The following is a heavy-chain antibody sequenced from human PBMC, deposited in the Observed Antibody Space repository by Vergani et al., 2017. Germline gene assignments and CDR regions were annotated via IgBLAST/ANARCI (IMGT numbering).Heavy chain of an antibody. CDR1: GGSITYGAFY. Sequence: QLQLQESDPGLVKPSETLSLTCTVSGGSITYGAFYWGWIRQSPGKGLEWIGSIYYSENKFYNPSLESRVTLSIDTTKNQFSLKLKSVTAADTAVYYCARCFRDEGMIYGGTVENWFDPWGQGTLVTVSS. CDR3: ARCFRDEGMIYGGTVENWFDP. J-gene: IGHJ5*02. CDR2: IYYSENK. D-gene: IGHD3-22*01. V-gene: IGHV4-39*01.